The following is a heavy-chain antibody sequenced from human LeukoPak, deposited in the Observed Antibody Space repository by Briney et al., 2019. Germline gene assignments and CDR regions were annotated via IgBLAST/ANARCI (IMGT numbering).Heavy chain of an antibody. CDR3: ARAETYYYESSGYPNWFDP. Sequence: PSETLSLTCTVFGGSFTDYFWTWIRHSPGKGLEWIGSICYSGSTYYNPSLKSRVTISVDTSKNQPSLNLSSVTAADTAVYYCARAETYYYESSGYPNWFDPWGQGTLVTVSS. CDR1: GGSFTDYF. J-gene: IGHJ5*02. D-gene: IGHD3-22*01. CDR2: ICYSGST. V-gene: IGHV4-39*07.